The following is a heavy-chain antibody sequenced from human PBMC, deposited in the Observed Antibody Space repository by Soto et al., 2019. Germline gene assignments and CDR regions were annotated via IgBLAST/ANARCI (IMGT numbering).Heavy chain of an antibody. V-gene: IGHV4-61*08. CDR1: GGSISSGDYY. CDR3: ARDYMVRGVMRWFDH. CDR2: IYYSGST. Sequence: SETLSLTCTVSGGSISSGDYYWSWIRQPPGKGLEWIGYIYYSGSTNYNPSLKSRVTISVDTSKNQFSLKLSSVTAADTAVYYCARDYMVRGVMRWFDHWGQGTLVTVSS. J-gene: IGHJ5*02. D-gene: IGHD3-10*01.